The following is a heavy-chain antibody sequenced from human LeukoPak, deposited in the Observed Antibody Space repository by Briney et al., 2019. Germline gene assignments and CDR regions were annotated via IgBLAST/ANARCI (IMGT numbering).Heavy chain of an antibody. CDR3: ARGDLPYSISWWYYFDY. V-gene: IGHV1-8*03. D-gene: IGHD6-13*01. Sequence: GASVTVSCKASGYTFTSYDINWVRQATGQGLEWMGWMNPNSGNTGYAQKFQGRVTITRNTSISTAYMELSSLRSEDTAVYYCARGDLPYSISWWYYFDYWGQGTLVTVSS. J-gene: IGHJ4*02. CDR2: MNPNSGNT. CDR1: GYTFTSYD.